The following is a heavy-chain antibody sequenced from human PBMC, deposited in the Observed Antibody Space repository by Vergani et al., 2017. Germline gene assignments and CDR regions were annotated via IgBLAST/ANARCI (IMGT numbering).Heavy chain of an antibody. CDR3: AKAAVTTISLFDY. CDR1: GFTFSSNA. D-gene: IGHD5-12*01. J-gene: IGHJ4*02. V-gene: IGHV3-23*01. CDR2: ISGSGGST. Sequence: EVLLLESGGGLVQPGGSLRLSCVASGFTFSSNAMSWVRQAPGKGLEWVSSISGSGGSTYYADSVKGRFTISRDNPKHTLYLQMNSLRAEDSAIYYCAKAAVTTISLFDYWGQGTLVTVSS.